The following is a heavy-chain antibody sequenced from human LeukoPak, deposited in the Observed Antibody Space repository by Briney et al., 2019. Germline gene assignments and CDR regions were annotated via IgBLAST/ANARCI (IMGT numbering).Heavy chain of an antibody. Sequence: ASVKVSCKASGYTFTSYGISWVRQAPGQGLEWMGRINPNSGGTNYAQKFQGRVTMTRETSISTAYMEVSRLRSDDTAVYYCARGGPYDYIWGSYRFLSDWGQGTLVTVSS. CDR3: ARGGPYDYIWGSYRFLSD. J-gene: IGHJ4*02. CDR2: INPNSGGT. D-gene: IGHD3-16*02. CDR1: GYTFTSYG. V-gene: IGHV1-2*06.